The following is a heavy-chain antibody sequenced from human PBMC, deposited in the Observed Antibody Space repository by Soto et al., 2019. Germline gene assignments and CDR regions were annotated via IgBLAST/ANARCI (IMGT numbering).Heavy chain of an antibody. D-gene: IGHD3-10*01. CDR1: GFTFSNAW. CDR3: TTGGRGGPDYYYYGMDV. V-gene: IGHV3-15*07. J-gene: IGHJ6*02. CDR2: IKSKTDGGTI. Sequence: GGSLRLSCAASGFTFSNAWMNWVRQAPGKGLEWVGRIKSKTDGGTIDYAAPVKGRFTISRDDSKNTLYLQMNSLKTEDTAVYYCTTGGRGGPDYYYYGMDVWGQGTTVTVSS.